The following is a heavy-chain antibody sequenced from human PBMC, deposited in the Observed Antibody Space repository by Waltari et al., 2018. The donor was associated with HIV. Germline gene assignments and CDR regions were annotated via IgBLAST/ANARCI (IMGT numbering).Heavy chain of an antibody. D-gene: IGHD3-10*01. J-gene: IGHJ5*02. Sequence: QVQLQESGPGLVKPSETLSLTCAVSDYPISSGYFWGWIRQPPGKGLGWIGGIYQSGTTYFNPSLKSRVTLSVDTSKNQVSLKLTSLSAADTAVYYCVRDVRGVDGNWFDPWGQGTLVTVPS. CDR3: VRDVRGVDGNWFDP. V-gene: IGHV4-38-2*02. CDR1: DYPISSGYF. CDR2: IYQSGTT.